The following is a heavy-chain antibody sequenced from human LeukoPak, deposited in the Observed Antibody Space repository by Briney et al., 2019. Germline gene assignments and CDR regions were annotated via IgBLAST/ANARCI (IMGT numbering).Heavy chain of an antibody. CDR2: INPNSGGT. Sequence: ASVKVSCKAAGYTFTGYYMHWVRQAPGQGLEWMGWINPNSGGTNYAQKFQGRVTMTRDTSISTAYMELSRLRSDDTAVYYCARKYYYDSSGYCSDAFDIWGQGTMVTVSS. D-gene: IGHD3-22*01. CDR1: GYTFTGYY. CDR3: ARKYYYDSSGYCSDAFDI. J-gene: IGHJ3*02. V-gene: IGHV1-2*02.